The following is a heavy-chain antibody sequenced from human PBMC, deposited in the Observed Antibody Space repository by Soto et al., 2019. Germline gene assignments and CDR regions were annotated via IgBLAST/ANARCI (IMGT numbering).Heavy chain of an antibody. CDR1: GFTFTNYT. D-gene: IGHD3-10*01. Sequence: GGSLRLSCGASGFTFTNYTKHWVRQAPGKGLEWFALISYDEIDKYYADAGNGRFTIFRDNYKNTLYLKMHSLRAEDTAVYYCAGGSGSSDYGGRGTLVTVSS. CDR2: ISYDEIDK. CDR3: AGGSGSSDY. V-gene: IGHV3-30*04. J-gene: IGHJ4*02.